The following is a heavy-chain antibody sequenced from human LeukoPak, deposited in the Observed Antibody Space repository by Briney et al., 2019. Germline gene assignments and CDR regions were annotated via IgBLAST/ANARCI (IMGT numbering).Heavy chain of an antibody. CDR3: EREGSSGYYTGYFDY. D-gene: IGHD3-22*01. V-gene: IGHV3-7*01. CDR1: GFTFSSYW. CDR2: IKQDGSEK. J-gene: IGHJ4*02. Sequence: PGGSLRLSCAASGFTFSSYWMSWVRQAPGKGLEWVANIKQDGSEKYYVDSVKGRFTISRDNAKNSLYLQMNSLRAEDTAVYYCEREGSSGYYTGYFDYWGQGTLVTVSS.